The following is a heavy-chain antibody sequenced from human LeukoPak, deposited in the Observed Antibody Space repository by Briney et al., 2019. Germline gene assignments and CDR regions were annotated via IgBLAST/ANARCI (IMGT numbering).Heavy chain of an antibody. CDR1: GYTFTSYG. V-gene: IGHV1-18*01. D-gene: IGHD2-2*01. J-gene: IGHJ3*02. CDR3: ASRGCSSTSCPGGIYAFDI. Sequence: ASVKVSCKASGYTFTSYGISWVRQAPGQGLEWMGWISAYNGNTNYAQKLQGRVTITADESTSTAYMELSSLRSEDTAVYYCASRGCSSTSCPGGIYAFDIWGQGTMVTVSS. CDR2: ISAYNGNT.